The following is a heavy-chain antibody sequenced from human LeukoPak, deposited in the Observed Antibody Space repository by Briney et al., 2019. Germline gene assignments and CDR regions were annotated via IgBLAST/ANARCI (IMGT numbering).Heavy chain of an antibody. J-gene: IGHJ4*02. V-gene: IGHV3-30-3*01. CDR1: GFTFSNYA. D-gene: IGHD3-22*01. Sequence: GGSLRLSCAASGFTFSNYAMHWVRQAPGKGLEWVAVIPYDGSNKYYADSVKGRFTISRDNSKNTLYLQMNSLRAEDTAVYYCARVGGDSSGYYSFYYFDYWGQGTLVTVSS. CDR3: ARVGGDSSGYYSFYYFDY. CDR2: IPYDGSNK.